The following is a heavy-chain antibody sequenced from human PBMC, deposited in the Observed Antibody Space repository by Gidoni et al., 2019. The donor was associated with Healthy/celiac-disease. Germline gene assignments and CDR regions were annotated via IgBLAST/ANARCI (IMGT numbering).Heavy chain of an antibody. Sequence: QVQLVQSGAEVKKPGASVKVSCKASGSTFTSYAMHWVRQAPGQRLEWMGWINAGNGNTKYSQKFQGRVTITRDTSASTAYMELSSLRSEDTAVYYCARVGGYYGSGSYYRWGQGTLVTVSS. D-gene: IGHD3-10*01. CDR3: ARVGGYYGSGSYYR. J-gene: IGHJ4*02. CDR1: GSTFTSYA. V-gene: IGHV1-3*01. CDR2: INAGNGNT.